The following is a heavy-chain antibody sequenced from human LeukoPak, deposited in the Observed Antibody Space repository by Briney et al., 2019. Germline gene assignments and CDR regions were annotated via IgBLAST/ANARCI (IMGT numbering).Heavy chain of an antibody. CDR2: MSYSGTT. V-gene: IGHV4-59*11. CDR3: ARIISGVSYFDS. D-gene: IGHD3-3*01. Sequence: SETLSLTCTVSGGSISSHYWTWVRQPPGKGLEWIGYMSYSGTTNYSPSLKSRVTISVDTSKSQFSLRLNSVTAADTAVYYCARIISGVSYFDSWGQGTLVTVSS. CDR1: GGSISSHY. J-gene: IGHJ4*02.